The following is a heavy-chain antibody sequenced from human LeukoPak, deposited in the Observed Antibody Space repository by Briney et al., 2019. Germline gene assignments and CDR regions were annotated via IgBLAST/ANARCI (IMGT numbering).Heavy chain of an antibody. CDR2: ISSSSSTI. CDR3: ATKVPGNSHFSS. Sequence: GGSLRLSCAASGFTLSTYSMNWVRQAPGKGLEWVSYISSSSSTIYYADSLKGRFTISRDNAQSSLYLQMNSLRAEDTAVYYCATKVPGNSHFSSWGVGTLVTVSS. D-gene: IGHD4-23*01. CDR1: GFTLSTYS. J-gene: IGHJ4*02. V-gene: IGHV3-48*04.